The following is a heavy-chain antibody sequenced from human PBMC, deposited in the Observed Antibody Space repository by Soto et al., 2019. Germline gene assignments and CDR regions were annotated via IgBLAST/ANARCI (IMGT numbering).Heavy chain of an antibody. CDR3: ARVWRDVVTLMYHFDY. CDR2: IYYSGST. J-gene: IGHJ4*02. V-gene: IGHV4-61*01. Sequence: SETLSLTCTVSGGSVSSGSYYWSWIRQPPGKGLEWIGYIYYSGSTNYNPSLKSRVTISVDTSKNQFSLKLSSVTAADTAVYYCARVWRDVVTLMYHFDYWGQGTLVTVSS. D-gene: IGHD3-3*01. CDR1: GGSVSSGSYY.